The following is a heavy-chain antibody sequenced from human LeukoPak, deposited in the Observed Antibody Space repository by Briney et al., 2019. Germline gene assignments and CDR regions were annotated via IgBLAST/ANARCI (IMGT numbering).Heavy chain of an antibody. J-gene: IGHJ4*02. CDR3: ARDGGYGPFDH. CDR1: GFTFSSYA. V-gene: IGHV3-23*01. CDR2: ISGSGGST. D-gene: IGHD5-12*01. Sequence: GGSLRLSCAASGFTFSSYAMSWVRQAPGKGLEWVSAISGSGGSTYYADSVKGRFTITRDNSKHTMYLQVNSLSAEDTAVYYCARDGGYGPFDHWGQGTLVTVSS.